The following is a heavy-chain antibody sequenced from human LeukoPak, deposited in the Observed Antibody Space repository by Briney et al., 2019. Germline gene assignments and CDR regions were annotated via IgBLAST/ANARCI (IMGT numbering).Heavy chain of an antibody. CDR1: GGSISSGDYY. Sequence: PSETLSLTCTVSGGSISSGDYYWSWIRQSPGKGLEWIGYIYYSGRTYYNPSLKSRVTISVDTSKNQFSLKLSSVTAADTAVYYCAREYYYDSSGYLNWFDPWGQGTLVTVSS. CDR3: AREYYYDSSGYLNWFDP. D-gene: IGHD3-22*01. CDR2: IYYSGRT. V-gene: IGHV4-30-4*02. J-gene: IGHJ5*02.